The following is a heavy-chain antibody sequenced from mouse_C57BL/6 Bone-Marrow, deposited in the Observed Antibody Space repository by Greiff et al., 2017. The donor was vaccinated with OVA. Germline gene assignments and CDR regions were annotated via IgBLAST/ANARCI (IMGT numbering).Heavy chain of an antibody. CDR2: ISNGGGST. Sequence: EVILVESGGGLVQPGGSLKLSCAASGFTFSDYYMYWVRQTPEKRLEWVAYISNGGGSTYYPDTVKGRFTISRDNAKNTLYLQMSRLKSEDTAMYYCASRGYYGSSYGGAMDYWGQGTSVTVSS. CDR1: GFTFSDYY. V-gene: IGHV5-12*01. J-gene: IGHJ4*01. D-gene: IGHD1-1*01. CDR3: ASRGYYGSSYGGAMDY.